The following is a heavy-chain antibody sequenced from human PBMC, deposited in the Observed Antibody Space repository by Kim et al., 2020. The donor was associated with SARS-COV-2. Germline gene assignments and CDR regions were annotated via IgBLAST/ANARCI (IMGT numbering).Heavy chain of an antibody. D-gene: IGHD3-10*01. CDR1: GFTVSSNY. V-gene: IGHV3-53*04. Sequence: GGSLRLSCAASGFTVSSNYMSWVRQAPGKGLEWVSVIYSGGSTYYADSVKGRFTISRHNSKNTLYLQMNSLRAEDTAVYYCATGLLSRERGAAAYYYYYGMDVWGQGTTVTVSS. CDR3: ATGLLSRERGAAAYYYYYGMDV. CDR2: IYSGGST. J-gene: IGHJ6*02.